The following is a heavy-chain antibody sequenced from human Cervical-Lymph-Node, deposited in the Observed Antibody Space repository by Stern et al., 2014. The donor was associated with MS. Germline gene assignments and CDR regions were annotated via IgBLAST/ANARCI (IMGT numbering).Heavy chain of an antibody. CDR3: AAWGAGSSPPLFY. J-gene: IGHJ4*02. D-gene: IGHD6-6*01. CDR2: INTKTGNQ. V-gene: IGHV7-4-1*02. Sequence: QVQLVQSGSELNKPGASVKVSCKASGYNLTTFAINWVRQAPGQGLEWMGWINTKTGNQTFAQGFTGPFAFSLDASLNTAYLEIIIRKAEDSAVYYCAAWGAGSSPPLFYWGQGTLVTVSA. CDR1: GYNLTTFA.